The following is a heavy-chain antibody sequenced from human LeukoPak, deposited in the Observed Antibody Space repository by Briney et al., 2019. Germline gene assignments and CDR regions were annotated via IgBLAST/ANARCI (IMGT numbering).Heavy chain of an antibody. Sequence: GGSLRLSCEASGFTFSSYWMHWVRQVPGKGMVWVSRINGDGSSTTYADAVKGRFTISRDNAKNTLYLQMSSLRAEDTAVYYCARRGLVPAFDIWGQGTMVTVAS. V-gene: IGHV3-74*01. J-gene: IGHJ3*02. D-gene: IGHD2-2*01. CDR1: GFTFSSYW. CDR2: INGDGSST. CDR3: ARRGLVPAFDI.